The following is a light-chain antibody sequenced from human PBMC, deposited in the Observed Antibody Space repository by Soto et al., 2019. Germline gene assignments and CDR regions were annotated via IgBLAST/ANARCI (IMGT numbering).Light chain of an antibody. CDR3: SSYTSSSTNV. V-gene: IGLV2-14*01. CDR1: SSDVGGYNY. CDR2: DVS. Sequence: QSVLTQPASVSGSPGQSITISCTGTSSDVGGYNYVSWYQQHPGKAPKLILYDVSNRPSGVSNRFSGSKSGNTASLTNSGLQAADEAEYYCSSYTSSSTNVFGTGTRSPS. J-gene: IGLJ1*01.